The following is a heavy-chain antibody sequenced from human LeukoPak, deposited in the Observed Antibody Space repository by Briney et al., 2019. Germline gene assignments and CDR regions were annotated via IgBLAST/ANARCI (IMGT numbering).Heavy chain of an antibody. J-gene: IGHJ4*02. Sequence: ASVKVSCKASGYTFSGFSLYWVRQAPGQGLEWLGWINPKSGGTYYVQKFQGRVTMTRDTSISTAYMELSRLRSDDTAVYYCARGGTGFGELLHQYFDYWGQGTLVTVSS. CDR1: GYTFSGFS. D-gene: IGHD3-10*01. CDR2: INPKSGGT. V-gene: IGHV1-2*02. CDR3: ARGGTGFGELLHQYFDY.